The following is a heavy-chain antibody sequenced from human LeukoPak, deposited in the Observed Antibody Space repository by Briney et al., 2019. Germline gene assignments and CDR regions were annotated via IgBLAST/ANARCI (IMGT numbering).Heavy chain of an antibody. V-gene: IGHV3-7*01. D-gene: IGHD5-24*01. Sequence: GGSLRLSCAASGFTFTTYWMSWVRQTPRKGLEWVANIEHDGREIYYVDSVKGRFTISRDNSKNTLYLQMNSLRAEDTAVYYCAKDWATRMYYFDYWGQGTLVTVSS. J-gene: IGHJ4*02. CDR1: GFTFTTYW. CDR2: IEHDGREI. CDR3: AKDWATRMYYFDY.